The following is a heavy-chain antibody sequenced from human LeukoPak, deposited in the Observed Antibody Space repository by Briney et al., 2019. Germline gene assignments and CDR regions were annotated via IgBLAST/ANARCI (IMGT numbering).Heavy chain of an antibody. CDR1: GFTFDDYA. Sequence: PGRSLRLSCAASGFTFDDYAMPWVRQAPGKGLEWVSGISWNSGSIGYADSVKGRFTISRDNAKNSLYLQMNSLRAEDTALYYCAKDRYYDSGSFYFDYWGQGTLVTVSS. CDR3: AKDRYYDSGSFYFDY. V-gene: IGHV3-9*01. J-gene: IGHJ4*02. D-gene: IGHD3-22*01. CDR2: ISWNSGSI.